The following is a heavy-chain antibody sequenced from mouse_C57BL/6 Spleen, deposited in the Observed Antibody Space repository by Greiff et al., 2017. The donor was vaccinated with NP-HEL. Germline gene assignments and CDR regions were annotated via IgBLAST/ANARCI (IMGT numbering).Heavy chain of an antibody. J-gene: IGHJ4*01. CDR1: EYTFPSYD. CDR3: ARRGPYAMDY. D-gene: IGHD1-1*02. CDR2: ISSDGGST. V-gene: IGHV5-2*01. Sequence: EVHLVESGGGLVKPGESLKLSCESNEYTFPSYDMSWVRKTPEKRLELVATISSDGGSTYYPDTMERRFIISRDNTKKTLYLQMSSLRSEDTALYECARRGPYAMDYWGQGTSVTVSS.